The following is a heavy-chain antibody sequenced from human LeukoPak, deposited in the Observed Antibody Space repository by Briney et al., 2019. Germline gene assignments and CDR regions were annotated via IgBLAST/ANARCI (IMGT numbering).Heavy chain of an antibody. V-gene: IGHV1-18*01. CDR1: GYTFTSYG. CDR3: ARDEYYYGSGSYMPFDY. J-gene: IGHJ4*02. Sequence: ASVKVSCKASGYTFTSYGISWVRQAPGQGLEWMGWISAYNGNTSYAQKLQGRVTMTTDTSTSTAYMELRSLRSDDTAVYYCARDEYYYGSGSYMPFDYWGQGTLVTVSS. CDR2: ISAYNGNT. D-gene: IGHD3-10*01.